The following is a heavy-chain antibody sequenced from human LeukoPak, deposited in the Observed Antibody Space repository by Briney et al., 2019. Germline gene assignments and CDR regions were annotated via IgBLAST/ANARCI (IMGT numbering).Heavy chain of an antibody. Sequence: EASVKVSCKASGGTFSSYAISWVRQAPGQGLEWMGGIIPIFGTANYAQKFQGRVTITTDESTSTAYMELSSLRSEDTAVCYCAQPGNSNDAFDIWGQGTMVTVSS. V-gene: IGHV1-69*05. CDR1: GGTFSSYA. CDR2: IIPIFGTA. J-gene: IGHJ3*02. CDR3: AQPGNSNDAFDI. D-gene: IGHD1-14*01.